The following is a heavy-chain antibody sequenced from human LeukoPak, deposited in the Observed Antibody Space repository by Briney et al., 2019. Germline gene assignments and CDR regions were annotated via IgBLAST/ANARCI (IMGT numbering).Heavy chain of an antibody. CDR1: GFTFSSYG. CDR2: IRYDGGNK. Sequence: PGGSLRLSCAASGFTFSSYGMHWVRQAPGKGLEWVAFIRYDGGNKYYADSVKGRFTISRDNSKNTLYLQMNSLRAEDTAVYYCAKDSGSYGGEYYWGHGTLVTVSS. D-gene: IGHD1-26*01. CDR3: AKDSGSYGGEYY. V-gene: IGHV3-30*02. J-gene: IGHJ4*01.